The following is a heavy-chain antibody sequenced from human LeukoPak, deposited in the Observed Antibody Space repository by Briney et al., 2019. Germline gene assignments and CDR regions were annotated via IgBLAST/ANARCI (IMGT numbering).Heavy chain of an antibody. CDR2: IHYSGST. Sequence: SETLSLTCTVPGASISSYYWSWIRQPPGKGLELIGYIHYSGSTNSNPSLKSRVTISLDTSKSQFSLKLSSVTTADTAVYYCARFGYSYAFDYWGQGSLVTVSS. D-gene: IGHD5-18*01. V-gene: IGHV4-59*01. CDR3: ARFGYSYAFDY. J-gene: IGHJ4*02. CDR1: GASISSYY.